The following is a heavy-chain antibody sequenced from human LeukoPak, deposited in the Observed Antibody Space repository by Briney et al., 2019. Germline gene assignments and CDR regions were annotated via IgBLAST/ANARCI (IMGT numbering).Heavy chain of an antibody. V-gene: IGHV4-39*07. CDR2: IYYSGST. D-gene: IGHD1-26*01. Sequence: SETLSLTCTVSGGSISSSSYYWGWIRQPPGKGLEWIGSIYYSGSTYYNPSLKSRVTISVDTSKNQFSLKLSSVTAADTAVYYCARRRWELQNDYWGQGTLVTVSS. CDR1: GGSISSSSYY. CDR3: ARRRWELQNDY. J-gene: IGHJ4*02.